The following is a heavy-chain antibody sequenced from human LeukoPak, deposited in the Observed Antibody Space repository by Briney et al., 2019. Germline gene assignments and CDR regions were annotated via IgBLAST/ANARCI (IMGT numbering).Heavy chain of an antibody. Sequence: ASVKVSCKASGYTFTGYYMHWVRQAPGQGLEWTGWINPNSGGTNYAQKFQGRVTMTRDTSISTAYMELSRLRSDDTAVYYCAREIQLWLYIDYWGQGTLVTVSS. CDR2: INPNSGGT. V-gene: IGHV1-2*02. J-gene: IGHJ4*02. D-gene: IGHD5-18*01. CDR3: AREIQLWLYIDY. CDR1: GYTFTGYY.